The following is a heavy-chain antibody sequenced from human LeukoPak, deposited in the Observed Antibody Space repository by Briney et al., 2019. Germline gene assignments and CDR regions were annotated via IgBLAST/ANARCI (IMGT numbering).Heavy chain of an antibody. J-gene: IGHJ3*02. Sequence: RGSLRLSRAASGFTFSSSSVNWVREAPGKGVEWVSYISSSSSTIYYADSVEGRFTISRDNAKNSLYLQMNSLRAEDTAMYSCASIYADYPISSLSHFTIWGQGTMVTVSS. CDR3: ASIYADYPISSLSHFTI. D-gene: IGHD4-17*01. CDR1: GFTFSSSS. CDR2: ISSSSSTI. V-gene: IGHV3-48*01.